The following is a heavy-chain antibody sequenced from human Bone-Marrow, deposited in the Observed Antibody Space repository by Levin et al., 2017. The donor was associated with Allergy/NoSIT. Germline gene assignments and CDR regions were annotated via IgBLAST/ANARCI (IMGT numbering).Heavy chain of an antibody. CDR1: GFTFSSYA. J-gene: IGHJ4*02. D-gene: IGHD2-15*01. Sequence: GGSLRLSCAASGFTFSSYAMSWVRQAPGKGLEWVSAISGSGGSTYYADSVKGRFTISRDNSKNTLYLQMNSLRAEDTAVYYCAKGPGQYCSGGSCYYHYWGQGTLVTVSS. CDR2: ISGSGGST. V-gene: IGHV3-23*01. CDR3: AKGPGQYCSGGSCYYHY.